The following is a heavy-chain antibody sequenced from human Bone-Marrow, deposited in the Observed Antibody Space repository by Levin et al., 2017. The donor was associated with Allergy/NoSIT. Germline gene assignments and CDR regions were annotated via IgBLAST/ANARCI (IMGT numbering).Heavy chain of an antibody. CDR3: AKVGTKPAGTFDD. D-gene: IGHD2-2*01. CDR2: ITGSGGST. Sequence: SCVASGITFSFYDMAWVRQSPGKGLEWVAFITGSGGSTYYAESVRGRFTIARDNSKNTVYLQMVSVRSDDTAIYYCAKVGTKPAGTFDDWGQGTLVTVSS. CDR1: GITFSFYD. J-gene: IGHJ4*02. V-gene: IGHV3-23*01.